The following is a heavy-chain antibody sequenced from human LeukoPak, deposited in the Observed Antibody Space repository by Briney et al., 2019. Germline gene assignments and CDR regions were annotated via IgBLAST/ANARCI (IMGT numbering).Heavy chain of an antibody. D-gene: IGHD6-19*01. CDR3: AILLAVAGTWSGGGDY. CDR2: INPNSGGT. CDR1: GYSENFYG. J-gene: IGHJ4*02. V-gene: IGHV1-2*02. Sequence: ASVKVSCKTSGYSENFYGITWVRQVAGQGLEWMGWINPNSGGTNYAQKFQGRVTMTRDTSISTAYMELSRLRSDDTAVYYCAILLAVAGTWSGGGDYWGQGTLVTVSS.